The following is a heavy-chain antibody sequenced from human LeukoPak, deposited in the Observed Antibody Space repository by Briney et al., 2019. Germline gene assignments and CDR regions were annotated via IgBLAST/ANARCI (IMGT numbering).Heavy chain of an antibody. J-gene: IGHJ4*02. D-gene: IGHD6-19*01. CDR3: TRGMRGGSSGWFDF. Sequence: PSETLSLTCTVSGGSISSYYWTWIRQPPGKGLEWIGYIYYSGNTNYNPSLKSRVTISVDTSKNQFSLKLSSVTAAGTAVYYCTRGMRGGSSGWFDFWGQGTLVTVSS. CDR1: GGSISSYY. V-gene: IGHV4-59*01. CDR2: IYYSGNT.